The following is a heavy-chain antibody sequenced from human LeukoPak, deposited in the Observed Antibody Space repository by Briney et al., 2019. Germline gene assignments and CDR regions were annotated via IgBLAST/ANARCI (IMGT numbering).Heavy chain of an antibody. J-gene: IGHJ3*02. V-gene: IGHV4-59*01. CDR2: ISYTGST. D-gene: IGHD2/OR15-2a*01. Sequence: SETLSLTCAVYGGSFSGYYWSWIRQPPGKGLEWIGYISYTGSTTYNPPLKSRVTISVDTSKNHFSLKLSSVTAADTAVYYCARKLWPHDAFDIWGQGTMVTVSS. CDR1: GGSFSGYY. CDR3: ARKLWPHDAFDI.